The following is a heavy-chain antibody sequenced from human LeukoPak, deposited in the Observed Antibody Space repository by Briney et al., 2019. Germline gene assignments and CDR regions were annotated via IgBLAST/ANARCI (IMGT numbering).Heavy chain of an antibody. Sequence: PSETLSLTCAVYGGSFSGYYWSWIRQPPGKGLEWIGEINHSGSTNYNPSLKSRVTISVDTSKNQFSPKLSSVTAADTAVYYCARVRYYSNLPFDYWGQGTLVTVSS. D-gene: IGHD4-11*01. J-gene: IGHJ4*02. V-gene: IGHV4-34*01. CDR2: INHSGST. CDR1: GGSFSGYY. CDR3: ARVRYYSNLPFDY.